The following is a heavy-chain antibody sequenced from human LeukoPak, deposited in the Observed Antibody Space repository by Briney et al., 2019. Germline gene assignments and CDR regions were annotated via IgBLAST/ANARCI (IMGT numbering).Heavy chain of an antibody. CDR1: GASISSSY. V-gene: IGHV4-59*08. Sequence: SETLSLTCTVSGASISSSYWSWIRQPPGKGLEWIGYIYYSGSTNYNPSLKSRVTISVDTSKNHFSLRLSSVTAADTAVYYCARVGAAKRDFDSWGQGILVTVSS. CDR2: IYYSGST. CDR3: ARVGAAKRDFDS. D-gene: IGHD1-26*01. J-gene: IGHJ4*02.